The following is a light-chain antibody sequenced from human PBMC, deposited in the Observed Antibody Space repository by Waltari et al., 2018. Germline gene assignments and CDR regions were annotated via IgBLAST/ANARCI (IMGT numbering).Light chain of an antibody. J-gene: IGKJ1*01. CDR3: QQSHSTPRT. CDR2: TAS. CDR1: QTISNF. V-gene: IGKV1-39*01. Sequence: DIQMTQSPSSLSASVGDRVTITCRANQTISNFLNWYQQKPGKAPNLLIYTASNLQGGVPSMFSGSGSGTDFTLTISSLQPEDFAIYYCQQSHSTPRTFGQGTKVEF.